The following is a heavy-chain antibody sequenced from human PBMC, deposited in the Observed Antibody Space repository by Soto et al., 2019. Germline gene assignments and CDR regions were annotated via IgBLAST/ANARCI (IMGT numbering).Heavy chain of an antibody. Sequence: GGSLRLASAGSGVTVDYSYMSWIRQAPGKGLEWLSYISPGSRYPAYADSVKGRFTISRDNAKRSLYLQMMSLTAEDTAIYYCVRGGGGGLFDPWGQGTMVTVSS. J-gene: IGHJ5*02. V-gene: IGHV3-11*06. CDR3: VRGGGGGLFDP. CDR1: GVTVDYSY. D-gene: IGHD2-15*01. CDR2: ISPGSRYP.